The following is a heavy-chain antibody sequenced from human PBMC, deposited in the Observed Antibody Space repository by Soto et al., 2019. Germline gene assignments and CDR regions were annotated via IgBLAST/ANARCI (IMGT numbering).Heavy chain of an antibody. CDR3: ARQKLWMATINNDAFDV. V-gene: IGHV5-51*01. J-gene: IGHJ3*01. CDR1: GYTFNTYW. D-gene: IGHD2-21*01. Sequence: PGESLKISCNGSGYTFNTYWIGWVRQMPWKGLEWMGFIYPGDSDTTYSPSFQGQVTISVDKSISTAYLQWSSLKVSDTAIYYCARQKLWMATINNDAFDVWGQGTKVTVSS. CDR2: IYPGDSDT.